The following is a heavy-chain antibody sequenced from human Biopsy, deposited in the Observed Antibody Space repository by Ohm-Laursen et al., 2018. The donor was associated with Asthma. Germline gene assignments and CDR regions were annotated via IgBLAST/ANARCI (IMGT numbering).Heavy chain of an antibody. CDR3: ARTTYGHDGFDP. CDR2: IYYSGST. D-gene: IGHD4-17*01. J-gene: IGHJ5*02. CDR1: GDSITSGGCC. V-gene: IGHV4-31*03. Sequence: SQTLSLTCPVSGDSITSGGCCWNWNRQHPGKGLEWIGHIYYSGSTYYNPSLKSRVSISLDTSKNQFSLSLTSVTAADTAVYYCARTTYGHDGFDPWGQGTLVTVSS.